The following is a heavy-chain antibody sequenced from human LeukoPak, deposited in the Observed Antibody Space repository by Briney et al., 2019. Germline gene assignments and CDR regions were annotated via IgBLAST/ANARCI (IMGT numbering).Heavy chain of an antibody. Sequence: GGSLRLSCVASGFTFSSYWMSWVRQLPGKGLEWVANIKPDGSDKYHVDSVKGRFSISRDNAKNSLYLQMNSLRAEDTAVYYCARDNMGAYDIWGQGTMVTVSS. CDR3: ARDNMGAYDI. V-gene: IGHV3-7*01. D-gene: IGHD2/OR15-2a*01. J-gene: IGHJ3*02. CDR2: IKPDGSDK. CDR1: GFTFSSYW.